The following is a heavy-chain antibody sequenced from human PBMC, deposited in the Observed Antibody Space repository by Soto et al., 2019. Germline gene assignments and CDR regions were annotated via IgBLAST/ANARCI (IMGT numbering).Heavy chain of an antibody. Sequence: SETLSLTCTVSGGSISSSSYYWGWIRQPPGKGLEWIGSIYYSGSTYYNPSLKSRVTISVDTSKNQFSLKLSSVTAADTAVYYCASVEQQPRYGMDVWAKGPRSP. CDR2: IYYSGST. CDR3: ASVEQQPRYGMDV. J-gene: IGHJ6*02. D-gene: IGHD6-13*01. CDR1: GGSISSSSYY. V-gene: IGHV4-39*01.